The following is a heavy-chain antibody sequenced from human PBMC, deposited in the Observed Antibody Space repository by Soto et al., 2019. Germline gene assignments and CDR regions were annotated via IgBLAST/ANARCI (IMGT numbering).Heavy chain of an antibody. CDR2: IYYSGST. CDR1: GGSISSSSYY. D-gene: IGHD3-3*01. V-gene: IGHV4-39*01. J-gene: IGHJ5*02. Sequence: SETLSLTCTVSGGSISSSSYYWGWIRQPPGKGLEWIGSIYYSGSTYYNPSLKSRVTISVDTSKNQFSLKLSSVTAADTAVYYCARLGLSYFYGFDPWGQGTLVTVSS. CDR3: ARLGLSYFYGFDP.